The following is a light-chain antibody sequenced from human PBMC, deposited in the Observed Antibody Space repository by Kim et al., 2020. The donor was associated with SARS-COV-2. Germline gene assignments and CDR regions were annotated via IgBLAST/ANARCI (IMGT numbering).Light chain of an antibody. J-gene: IGLJ3*02. Sequence: SVKLTCTRPTWQSNNAIAWHQQQPGKGPRYLMKFNSDGSHTKGDGIPDRFSGSRSGAERYLTISSLQSEDEADYYCQTWGSGVWVFGGGTQLTVL. V-gene: IGLV4-69*01. CDR1: TWQSNNA. CDR2: FNSDGSH. CDR3: QTWGSGVWV.